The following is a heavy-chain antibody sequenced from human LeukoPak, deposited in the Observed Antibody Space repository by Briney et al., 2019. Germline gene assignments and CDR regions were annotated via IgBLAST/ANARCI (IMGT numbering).Heavy chain of an antibody. Sequence: SETLSLTCTVSGGSISSYYWSWIRQPPGKGLEWIGEINHSGSTNYNPSLKSRVTISVDTSKSQFSLKLSSVTAADTAVYYCASSKPGYCSGGSCYPDYWGQGTLVTVSS. CDR3: ASSKPGYCSGGSCYPDY. CDR2: INHSGST. CDR1: GGSISSYY. J-gene: IGHJ4*02. V-gene: IGHV4-34*01. D-gene: IGHD2-15*01.